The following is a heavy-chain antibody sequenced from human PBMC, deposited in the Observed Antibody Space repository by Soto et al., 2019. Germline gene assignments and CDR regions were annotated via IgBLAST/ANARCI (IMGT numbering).Heavy chain of an antibody. J-gene: IGHJ4*02. D-gene: IGHD3-3*01. CDR3: AGDWSGDKYFDY. Sequence: ELQLVGSGGGLIQPGGSLRLSCAASGFSVTSGHMNWVRQAPGKGLEWVSVIFGDGNTKYADSIKGRFTISRDTSKNTAYLQMNSLRAEDTAVYYCAGDWSGDKYFDYWDQGTLVTVYS. CDR1: GFSVTSGH. V-gene: IGHV3-53*01. CDR2: IFGDGNT.